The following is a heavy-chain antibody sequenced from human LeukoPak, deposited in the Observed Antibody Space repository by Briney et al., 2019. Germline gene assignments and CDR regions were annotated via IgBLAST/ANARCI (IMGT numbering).Heavy chain of an antibody. D-gene: IGHD3-9*01. V-gene: IGHV4-59*08. J-gene: IGHJ4*02. CDR1: GGSLNRYY. CDR3: ARHPSADPAYFFDY. CDR2: VSYSGTT. Sequence: SETPSLTCTVSGGSLNRYYWSWIRQPPGKGLEWIGFVSYSGTTDYNPSLKSRVTISKDTSKSQLSLKLTSVTAADTAVYYCARHPSADPAYFFDYWGQGTLVTVSS.